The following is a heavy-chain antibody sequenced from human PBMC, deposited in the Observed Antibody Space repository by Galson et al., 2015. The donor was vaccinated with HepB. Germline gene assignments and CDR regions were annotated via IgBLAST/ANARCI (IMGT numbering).Heavy chain of an antibody. V-gene: IGHV4-4*07. Sequence: LSLTCTVSGGSISGYYWSWIRQPAGKGLEWIGRIHTSGSTNYNPSLKSRVTMSVDTSKNQFSLRLSSVTAADTAVYYCAREGDFRSGYPYYYYYYMDVWDKGTTVTVSS. D-gene: IGHD3-3*01. CDR2: IHTSGST. CDR1: GGSISGYY. CDR3: AREGDFRSGYPYYYYYYMDV. J-gene: IGHJ6*03.